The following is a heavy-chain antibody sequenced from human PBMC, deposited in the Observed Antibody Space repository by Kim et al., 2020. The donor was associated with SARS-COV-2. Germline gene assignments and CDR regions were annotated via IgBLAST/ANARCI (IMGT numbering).Heavy chain of an antibody. Sequence: DPSLKSRVTISVDTSKNQFALRLSSVTAADTAVYYWAFTPAGSSSPYDYWGQGTLVTVSS. CDR3: AFTPAGSSSPYDY. D-gene: IGHD6-6*01. J-gene: IGHJ4*02. V-gene: IGHV4-34*01.